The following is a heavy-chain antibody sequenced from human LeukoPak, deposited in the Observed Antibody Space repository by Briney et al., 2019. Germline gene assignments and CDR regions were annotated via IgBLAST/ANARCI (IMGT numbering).Heavy chain of an antibody. CDR2: IYTSGST. J-gene: IGHJ5*02. V-gene: IGHV4-61*02. CDR1: GNSISSGDYY. D-gene: IGHD2-8*01. Sequence: PSETLSLTCTVSGNSISSGDYYWSWIRQPAGKGLEWIGRIYTSGSTNYNPSLKSRVTISVDTSKNQFSLKLSSVTAADTAVYYCARVRRDSIVLMVYAPERGLLWFDPWGQGTLVTVSS. CDR3: ARVRRDSIVLMVYAPERGLLWFDP.